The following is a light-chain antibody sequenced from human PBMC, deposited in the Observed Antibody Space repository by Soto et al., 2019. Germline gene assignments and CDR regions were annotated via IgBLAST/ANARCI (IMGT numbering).Light chain of an antibody. CDR3: QHFGGTTFT. CDR1: QSVSSS. Sequence: EIVVTQSPATLSVSPGERVTLSCRASQSVSSSLAWYQQRPGQAPRLLIYDTSTRATGIPDRFSGSGSGTHFTLTISRLEPGDFAVYYCQHFGGTTFTFGQGTRLEIK. CDR2: DTS. J-gene: IGKJ5*01. V-gene: IGKV3-20*01.